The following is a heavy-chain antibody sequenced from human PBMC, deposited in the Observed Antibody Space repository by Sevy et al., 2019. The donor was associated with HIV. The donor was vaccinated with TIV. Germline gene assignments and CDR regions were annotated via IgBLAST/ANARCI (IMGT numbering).Heavy chain of an antibody. CDR1: GFAFDSYA. D-gene: IGHD2-2*02. J-gene: IGHJ5*02. Sequence: GGSLRLSCAASGFAFDSYALYWVRQAPGKVLEWIAVMSYDGSYKHCADSLKGRFTISRDNSNNTLFLPMNILITEVTAVYYCAGDAAGGPYGDTWHSNWFAPWGQGTLVTVSS. V-gene: IGHV3-30*04. CDR3: AGDAAGGPYGDTWHSNWFAP. CDR2: MSYDGSYK.